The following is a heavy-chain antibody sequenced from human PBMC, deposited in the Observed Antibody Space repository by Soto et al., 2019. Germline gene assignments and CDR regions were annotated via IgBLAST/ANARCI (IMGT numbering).Heavy chain of an antibody. J-gene: IGHJ5*02. D-gene: IGHD1-1*01. CDR3: VRDGTKTLRDWFDP. CDR2: IYATGTT. CDR1: GASISGFY. V-gene: IGHV4-4*07. Sequence: PXGTLSLTCTVSGASISGFYWSWIRKSSGKGLEWIGRIYATGTTDYNPSLKSRVMMSVDTSKKQFSLKLRSVIAADTAVYYCVRDGTKTLRDWFDPWGQGISVTVSS.